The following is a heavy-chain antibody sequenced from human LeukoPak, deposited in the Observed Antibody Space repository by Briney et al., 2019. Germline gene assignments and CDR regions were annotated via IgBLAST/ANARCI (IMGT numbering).Heavy chain of an antibody. Sequence: PSETLSLTCTVSGGSISSYYWSWIRQPPGKGLEWIGYIYYSGSTNYNPSLKSRVTISVDTSKNQFSLKLSSVTAADTAVYYCARAVWWLRGWFDPWGQGTLVTVSS. D-gene: IGHD5-12*01. CDR2: IYYSGST. CDR1: GGSISSYY. CDR3: ARAVWWLRGWFDP. J-gene: IGHJ5*02. V-gene: IGHV4-59*12.